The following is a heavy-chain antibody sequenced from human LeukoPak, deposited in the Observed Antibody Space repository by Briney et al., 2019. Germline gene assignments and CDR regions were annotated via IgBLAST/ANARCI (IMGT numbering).Heavy chain of an antibody. V-gene: IGHV3-30*18. Sequence: GGSLRLSCAASGFTFSSYGMHWVRQAPGKGLEWVAVISYDGSNKYYADSVKGRFTTSRDNSKNTLVLQMNSLRAEDTAVYYCAKEFQGIQLWYYFDYWGQGTLVTVSS. CDR3: AKEFQGIQLWYYFDY. D-gene: IGHD5-18*01. CDR1: GFTFSSYG. CDR2: ISYDGSNK. J-gene: IGHJ4*02.